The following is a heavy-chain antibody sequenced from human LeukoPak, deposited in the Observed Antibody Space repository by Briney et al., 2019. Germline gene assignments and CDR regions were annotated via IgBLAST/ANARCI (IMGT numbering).Heavy chain of an antibody. CDR3: AKDGSSGYYYEYYFDY. CDR1: GFTFSSYA. CDR2: ISGSGGST. Sequence: GGSLRLSCAASGFTFSSYAMSWVRQAPGKGLEWVSAISGSGGSTYYADSVKGRFTISRDNSKNTLYLQMNSLRAEDTAVYYCAKDGSSGYYYEYYFDYWGQGMLVTISS. V-gene: IGHV3-23*01. D-gene: IGHD3-22*01. J-gene: IGHJ4*02.